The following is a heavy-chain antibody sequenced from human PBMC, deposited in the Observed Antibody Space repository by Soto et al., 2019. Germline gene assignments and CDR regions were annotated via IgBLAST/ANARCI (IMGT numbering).Heavy chain of an antibody. CDR2: ISYDGSNK. CDR3: VIDVPNDVYPYDY. CDR1: GFTFSSYA. V-gene: IGHV3-30-3*01. J-gene: IGHJ4*01. D-gene: IGHD2-8*01. Sequence: PGGSLRLSCAASGFTFSSYAMHWVRQAPGKGLEWVAVISYDGSNKYYAVPVEDRFTISRDDSESTLSLQMNNLKVEDTAVYYCVIDVPNDVYPYDYWGHGTLVTVSS.